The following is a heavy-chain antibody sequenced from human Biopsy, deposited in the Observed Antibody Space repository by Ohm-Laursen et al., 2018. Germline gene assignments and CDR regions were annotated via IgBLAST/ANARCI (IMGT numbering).Heavy chain of an antibody. CDR3: AKHGSGWTGDDAFHI. CDR1: GASVKTSGYF. CDR2: ISYNERT. Sequence: TLSLTCSVSGASVKTSGYFWAWIRQRPGKGLEWIGYISYNERTHYNPSLTSRLAISFDTSNNRISLQLRSVTAADTAVYYCAKHGSGWTGDDAFHIWGQGTMVTVSS. V-gene: IGHV4-31*03. J-gene: IGHJ3*02. D-gene: IGHD6-19*01.